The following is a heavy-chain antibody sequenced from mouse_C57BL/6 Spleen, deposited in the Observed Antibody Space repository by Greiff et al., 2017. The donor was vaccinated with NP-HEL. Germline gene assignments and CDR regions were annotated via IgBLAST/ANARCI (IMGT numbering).Heavy chain of an antibody. CDR3: ARRLGDYAMDY. D-gene: IGHD3-3*01. V-gene: IGHV5-9*01. CDR1: GFTFSSYT. CDR2: ISGGGGNT. J-gene: IGHJ4*01. Sequence: EVMLVESGGGLVKPGGSLKLSCAASGFTFSSYTMSWVRQTPEKRLEWVATISGGGGNTYYPDSVKGRFTISRDNAKNTLYLQMSSLRSEDTALYYCARRLGDYAMDYWGQGTSVTVSS.